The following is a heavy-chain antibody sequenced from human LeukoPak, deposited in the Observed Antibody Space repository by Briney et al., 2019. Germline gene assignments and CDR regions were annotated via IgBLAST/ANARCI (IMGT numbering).Heavy chain of an antibody. J-gene: IGHJ4*02. CDR2: IYHSGTT. CDR3: ARQRTPGTIAY. V-gene: IGHV4-59*08. Sequence: PSETLSLTCTVSGGSISSYYWSWIRQPPGKGLEWIGYIYHSGTTNYNPSLKSRVTISVDTSKNQFSLKLSSVTAADTAVYCCARQRTPGTIAYWGQGTLVTVS. CDR1: GGSISSYY. D-gene: IGHD1-1*01.